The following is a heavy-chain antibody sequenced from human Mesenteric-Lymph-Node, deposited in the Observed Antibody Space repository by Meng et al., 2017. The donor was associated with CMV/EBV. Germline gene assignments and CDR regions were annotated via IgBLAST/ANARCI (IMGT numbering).Heavy chain of an antibody. D-gene: IGHD3-16*01. Sequence: GESLKISCAASGFTFSRKWMHWVRQDPGRGLLWVSCINTDGTVTRYADSVKGRFTISRDNAKNTVHLLMSSLRAEDTAVYYCVRAEDYEWGMAFDPWGQGTLVTVSS. CDR2: INTDGTVT. J-gene: IGHJ5*02. V-gene: IGHV3-74*01. CDR1: GFTFSRKW. CDR3: VRAEDYEWGMAFDP.